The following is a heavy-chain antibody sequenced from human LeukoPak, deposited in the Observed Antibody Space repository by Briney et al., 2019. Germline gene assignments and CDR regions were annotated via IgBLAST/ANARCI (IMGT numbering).Heavy chain of an antibody. J-gene: IGHJ4*02. V-gene: IGHV1-18*04. D-gene: IGHD3-16*02. CDR3: ARSVSQFGGVIVYFDY. CDR2: FSTYNGDT. Sequence: GASVKVSGKASGYTFISYYMHWVRQAPGQGLEWMGWFSTYNGDTNYAQNFQGRVTMTTDTSTSTAYIELRSLRSDDTAVYYCARSVSQFGGVIVYFDYWGQGTLVTVSS. CDR1: GYTFISYY.